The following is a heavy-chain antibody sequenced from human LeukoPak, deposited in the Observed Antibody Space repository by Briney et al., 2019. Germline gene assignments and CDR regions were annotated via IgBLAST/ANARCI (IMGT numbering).Heavy chain of an antibody. J-gene: IGHJ4*02. CDR2: ISGSGGVT. CDR3: PKSPSLNAPTLFDY. Sequence: GGSLRLSCAASGFTFSSYAMNWVRQAPGKGLEWVSAISGSGGVTYYADSVKGWFSISRDNSKNTLYLQMNSLRAEDTAVYYCPKSPSLNAPTLFDYWGQGTLVTVSS. CDR1: GFTFSSYA. V-gene: IGHV3-23*01.